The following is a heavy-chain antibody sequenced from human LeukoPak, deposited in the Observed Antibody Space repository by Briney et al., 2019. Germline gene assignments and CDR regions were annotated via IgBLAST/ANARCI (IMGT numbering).Heavy chain of an antibody. CDR3: ARVDGSCSGGSCPSGNWFDH. CDR1: RGSISSGNYY. J-gene: IGHJ5*02. CDR2: FHTRGST. D-gene: IGHD2-15*01. Sequence: PSETLSLTCTVSRGSISSGNYYWSWIRQPAGKGLEWIGRFHTRGSTNYNPSLKSRVIISVDTSKNQFSLKLNSVTAADTAVYYCARVDGSCSGGSCPSGNWFDHWGQGTLVTVSS. V-gene: IGHV4-61*02.